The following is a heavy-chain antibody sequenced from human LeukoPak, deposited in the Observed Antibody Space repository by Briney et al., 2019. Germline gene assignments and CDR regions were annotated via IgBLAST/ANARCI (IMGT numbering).Heavy chain of an antibody. J-gene: IGHJ4*02. CDR3: AKAIVGTTWPFDY. Sequence: GGSLRLSCAASGFTFSSYALSWVRQTPGKGLEWVSTISGSGGRTYSADSMKGRFTISRDNSKNTLYLQMNSLRAEDTAVYYCAKAIVGTTWPFDYWGQGTLVTVSS. D-gene: IGHD1-26*01. CDR2: ISGSGGRT. V-gene: IGHV3-23*01. CDR1: GFTFSSYA.